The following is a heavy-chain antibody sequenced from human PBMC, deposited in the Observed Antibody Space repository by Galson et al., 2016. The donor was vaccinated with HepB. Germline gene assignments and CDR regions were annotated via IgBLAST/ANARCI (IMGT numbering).Heavy chain of an antibody. Sequence: PALVKPTQTLTLTRTFSGFSLSTSGMCVSWIRQPPGKALEWLALIDWDDDKYYSTSLKTRLTISKDTSKNQVVLTMTNMDPVDTATYYCARQSTSWHHFDYWGQGTLVTVSS. J-gene: IGHJ4*02. CDR1: GFSLSTSGMC. CDR3: ARQSTSWHHFDY. D-gene: IGHD6-13*01. CDR2: IDWDDDK. V-gene: IGHV2-70*13.